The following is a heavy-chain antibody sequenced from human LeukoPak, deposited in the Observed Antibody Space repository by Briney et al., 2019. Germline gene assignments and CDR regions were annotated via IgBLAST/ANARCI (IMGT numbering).Heavy chain of an antibody. CDR2: IYHSGST. Sequence: PSETLSLTCAVSGNSISSGYYGGWIRQPPGKGLEWIGSIYHSGSTYYNPSLKSRVTISVDTSKNQFSLKLSSVTAADTAVYYCARHLREYSYGHGSYYWGQGTLVTVSS. V-gene: IGHV4-38-2*01. D-gene: IGHD5-18*01. J-gene: IGHJ4*02. CDR1: GNSISSGYY. CDR3: ARHLREYSYGHGSYY.